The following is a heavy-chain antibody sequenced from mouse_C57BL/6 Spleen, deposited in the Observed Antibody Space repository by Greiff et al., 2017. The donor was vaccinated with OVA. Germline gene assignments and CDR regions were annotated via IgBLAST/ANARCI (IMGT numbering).Heavy chain of an antibody. D-gene: IGHD3-2*02. Sequence: VQLKESGAELVKPGASVKLSCTASGFNIKDYYMHWVKQRTEQGLEWIGRIDPEDGETKYAPKFQGKATITADTSSNTAYLQLSSLTSEDTAVYYCARDSSGYQYYFDYWGQGTTLTVSS. CDR2: IDPEDGET. J-gene: IGHJ2*01. CDR3: ARDSSGYQYYFDY. V-gene: IGHV14-2*01. CDR1: GFNIKDYY.